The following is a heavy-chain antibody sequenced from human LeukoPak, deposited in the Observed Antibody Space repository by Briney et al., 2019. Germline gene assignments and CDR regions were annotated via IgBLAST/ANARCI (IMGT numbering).Heavy chain of an antibody. D-gene: IGHD4-17*01. CDR2: IYHSGST. CDR1: GGSISSGGYY. CDR3: ARDKTVTEGDWFDP. J-gene: IGHJ5*02. V-gene: IGHV4-30-2*01. Sequence: SQTLSLTCTVSGGSISSGGYYWSWIRQPPGKGLEWIGYIYHSGSTYYNPSLKSRVTISVDRSKNQFSLKLSSVTAADTAVYYCARDKTVTEGDWFDPWGQGTLVTVSS.